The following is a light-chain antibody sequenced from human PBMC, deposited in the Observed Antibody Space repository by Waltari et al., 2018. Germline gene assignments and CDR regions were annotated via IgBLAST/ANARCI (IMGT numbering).Light chain of an antibody. CDR1: QLRPLH. V-gene: IGLV3-1*01. J-gene: IGLJ2*01. CDR3: QAWDRTSVV. Sequence: SYELTQPPSVSVSPGQTASISCSGDQLRPLHVSWYQQKPGQSPVLVISLDNRRPSGIPERFSGSNSGNTATLTISGTQAMDEADYYCQAWDRTSVVFGGGTKLTVL. CDR2: LDN.